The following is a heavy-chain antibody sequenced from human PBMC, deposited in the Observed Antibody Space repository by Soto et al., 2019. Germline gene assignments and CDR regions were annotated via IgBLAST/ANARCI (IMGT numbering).Heavy chain of an antibody. Sequence: DVQLLESGGGLVQPGGSLRLSCAASGFTFNNYAINWVRQSPGKGLEWVSGISWNSGTIGYADSVKGRFTISRDNAKNSLYLQMNSLRLEDTAMYYCAKDTQLRFYGMDVWGQGTTVTVSS. V-gene: IGHV3-9*01. J-gene: IGHJ6*02. CDR3: AKDTQLRFYGMDV. CDR1: GFTFNNYA. CDR2: ISWNSGTI.